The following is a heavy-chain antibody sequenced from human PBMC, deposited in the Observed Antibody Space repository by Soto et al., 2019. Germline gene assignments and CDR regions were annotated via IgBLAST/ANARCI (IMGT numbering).Heavy chain of an antibody. D-gene: IGHD6-19*01. V-gene: IGHV1-2*02. J-gene: IGHJ4*02. CDR3: ARDSSGSY. CDR2: INPNSGDT. Sequence: QVQLVQSGAEVKKPGASVKVSCKASGYTFTGYYMHWVRQAPGQGLEWMGWINPNSGDTNYAQKFQGRVTMTGDTSISTAYMELSSLRSDYTAVYYCARDSSGSYWGQGTLVTVSS. CDR1: GYTFTGYY.